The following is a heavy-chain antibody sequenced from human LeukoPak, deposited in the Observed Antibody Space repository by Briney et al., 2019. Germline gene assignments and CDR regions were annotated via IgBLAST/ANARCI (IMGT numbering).Heavy chain of an antibody. CDR1: GFTISSYW. V-gene: IGHV3-7*01. D-gene: IGHD4-17*01. CDR3: ARDDYGDYAEAWSEFDY. CDR2: IKQDGSEK. J-gene: IGHJ4*02. Sequence: PGGSLRLSCAASGFTISSYWMNWVRQAPGKGLEWVANIKQDGSEKYYMDSVKGRFTISRDNAKNSLYLQMNSLRAEDTAVYYCARDDYGDYAEAWSEFDYWGQGTLVTVSS.